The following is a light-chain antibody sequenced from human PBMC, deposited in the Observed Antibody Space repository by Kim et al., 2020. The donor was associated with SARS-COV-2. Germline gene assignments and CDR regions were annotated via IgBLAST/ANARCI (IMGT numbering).Light chain of an antibody. CDR2: LNSDGSH. CDR3: QTWGTGILV. J-gene: IGLJ3*02. V-gene: IGLV4-69*01. CDR1: SGNSSYA. Sequence: SVRTSGTLGSGNSSYAIAWHQQQPEKGPRYLMKLNSDGSHSKGDGIPDRFSGSSSGAERYLTISSLQSEDEADYYCQTWGTGILVFGGGTQLTVL.